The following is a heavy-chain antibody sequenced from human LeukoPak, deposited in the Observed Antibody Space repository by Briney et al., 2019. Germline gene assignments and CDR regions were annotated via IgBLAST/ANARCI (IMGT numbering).Heavy chain of an antibody. Sequence: PSETLSLTCTVSGGSISSYYWSWIRQPPGKGLEWIANIYHTGSSNYNPSLSSRVTISIDTAKNQFSVKLTSVTAEATGVYYCARRGRNSSGWQDYLWGQGTLVTVSS. D-gene: IGHD6-25*01. V-gene: IGHV4-59*01. CDR1: GGSISSYY. CDR2: IYHTGSS. CDR3: ARRGRNSSGWQDYL. J-gene: IGHJ4*02.